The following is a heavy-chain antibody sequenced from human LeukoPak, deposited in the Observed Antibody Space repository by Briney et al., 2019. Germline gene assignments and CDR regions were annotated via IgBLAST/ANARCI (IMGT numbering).Heavy chain of an antibody. CDR1: GGSISSYY. V-gene: IGHV4-59*01. D-gene: IGHD3-16*01. CDR3: ARLGSDSLGYSYTYRAA. J-gene: IGHJ6*03. CDR2: IYYSGST. Sequence: PSETLSLTCTVSGGSISSYYWSWIRQPPGKGLEWIGYIYYSGSTNYNPSLKSRVTISVDTSKNQFSLKLSSVTAADTAVYYCARLGSDSLGYSYTYRAAGAKGTT.